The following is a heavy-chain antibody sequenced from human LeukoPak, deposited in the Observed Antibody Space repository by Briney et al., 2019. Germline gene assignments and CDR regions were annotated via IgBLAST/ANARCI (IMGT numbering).Heavy chain of an antibody. CDR1: GYSFTSYY. J-gene: IGHJ4*02. V-gene: IGHV1-2*02. CDR3: ARDRGSSWYVDY. D-gene: IGHD6-13*01. Sequence: ASVKVSCKTSGYSFTSYYIHWVRQAPGQGLEWMGWINPSSGGTEYAQKFQGRVTMTGDTSISTAYMELSRLRSDDTAVYYCARDRGSSWYVDYWGQGTLVTVSS. CDR2: INPSSGGT.